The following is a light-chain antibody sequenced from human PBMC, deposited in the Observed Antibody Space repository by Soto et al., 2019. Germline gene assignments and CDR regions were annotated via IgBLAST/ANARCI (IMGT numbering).Light chain of an antibody. CDR3: SSYTSSSTLENV. CDR1: SSDFGGYNY. Sequence: QSALTQPASVSGSPGQSITISCTGTSSDFGGYNYVSWYQQHPGKAPKLMIYEVSNRPSGVSNRFSGSKSGNTASLTISGLQAEDEADYYCSSYTSSSTLENVFGTGTKLTVL. J-gene: IGLJ1*01. CDR2: EVS. V-gene: IGLV2-14*01.